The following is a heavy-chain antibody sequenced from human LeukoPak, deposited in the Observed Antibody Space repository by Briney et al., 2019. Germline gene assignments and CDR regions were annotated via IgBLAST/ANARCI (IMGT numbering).Heavy chain of an antibody. Sequence: GGSLRLSCAASGFTFSSYWMSWVRQAPGKGLEWVANIKQDGSEKYYVDSVKGRFTISRDNAKSSLYLQMNSLRAEDTAVYYCARDRGYSTFDFWGQGTLVIVTS. CDR2: IKQDGSEK. D-gene: IGHD4-11*01. V-gene: IGHV3-7*04. J-gene: IGHJ4*02. CDR1: GFTFSSYW. CDR3: ARDRGYSTFDF.